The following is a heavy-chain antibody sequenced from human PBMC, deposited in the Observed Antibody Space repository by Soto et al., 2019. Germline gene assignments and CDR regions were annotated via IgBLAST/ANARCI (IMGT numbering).Heavy chain of an antibody. CDR2: INPTSGAT. J-gene: IGHJ4*02. V-gene: IGHV1-46*03. D-gene: IGHD3-3*01. CDR3: VRDSNYDLWSGYTYFDY. CDR1: GYTFSTYF. Sequence: ASVKVSCKTSGYTFSTYFIHWVRRAPGQGLEWMGVINPTSGATSYSQKFQARVTMTRDTSTGTVDMELSSLTSDDTAVYYCVRDSNYDLWSGYTYFDYWGQGTLVTV.